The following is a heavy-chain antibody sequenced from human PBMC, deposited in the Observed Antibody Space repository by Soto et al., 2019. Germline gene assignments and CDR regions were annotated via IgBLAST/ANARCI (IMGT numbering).Heavy chain of an antibody. Sequence: EVQLVESGGGLVQPGGSLILSCAASGFTFTTYWMHWVRQVPGQGLVWVSHVNSDESSTNYADSVKGRFTISRDNAKHTLYLQMSSLRAEASAVYYCARGGSGNYFNYFDYWRQGTLITVSS. CDR3: ARGGSGNYFNYFDY. J-gene: IGHJ4*02. V-gene: IGHV3-74*01. CDR2: VNSDESST. D-gene: IGHD1-26*01. CDR1: GFTFTTYW.